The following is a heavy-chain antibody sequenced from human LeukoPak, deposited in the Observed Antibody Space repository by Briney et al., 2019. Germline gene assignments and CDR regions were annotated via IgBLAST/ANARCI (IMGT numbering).Heavy chain of an antibody. CDR1: GYTFTGYY. D-gene: IGHD2-2*02. CDR3: ARGNIVVVPAAISDYYYGMDV. Sequence: ASVKVSCKASGYTFTGYYMHWVRQAPGQGLEWMGWINPNSGGTNYAQKFQGRVTMTRDTSISTAYMELSSLRSEDTAVYYCARGNIVVVPAAISDYYYGMDVWGQGTTVTVSS. V-gene: IGHV1-2*02. CDR2: INPNSGGT. J-gene: IGHJ6*02.